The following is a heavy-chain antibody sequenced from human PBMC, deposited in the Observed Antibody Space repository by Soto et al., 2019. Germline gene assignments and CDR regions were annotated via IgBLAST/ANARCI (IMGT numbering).Heavy chain of an antibody. V-gene: IGHV1-18*01. CDR3: ARDAWREYSSSGFDP. J-gene: IGHJ5*02. CDR2: ISAYNGNT. CDR1: GYTSTSYG. D-gene: IGHD6-6*01. Sequence: ASVKVSCKASGYTSTSYGISWVRQAPGQGLEWMGWISAYNGNTNYAQKLQGRVTMTTDTSTSTAYMELRSLRSDDTAVYYCARDAWREYSSSGFDPWGQGTLVTVSS.